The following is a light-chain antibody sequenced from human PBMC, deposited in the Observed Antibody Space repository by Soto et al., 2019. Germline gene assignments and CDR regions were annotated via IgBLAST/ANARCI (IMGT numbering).Light chain of an antibody. CDR3: YTYAGGSTYL. V-gene: IGLV2-23*01. Sequence: QSVLTQPASVSGSPGQSITISCTGTSSDVGSYSLLSWYQHHPGKAPKLIIYEDIKGPSGVSNRFSGSKSGNMASLRISGFQAEDEADYYCYTYAGGSTYLFGTGTRSPS. J-gene: IGLJ1*01. CDR2: EDI. CDR1: SSDVGSYSL.